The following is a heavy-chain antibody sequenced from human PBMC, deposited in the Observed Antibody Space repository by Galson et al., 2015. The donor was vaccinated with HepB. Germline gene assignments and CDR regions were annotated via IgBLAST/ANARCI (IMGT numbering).Heavy chain of an antibody. CDR2: ISYDGSNK. CDR3: AKDKRYFDWTQNYYGMDV. Sequence: SLRLSCAASGFTFSSYGMHWVRQAPGKGLEWVAVISYDGSNKYYADSVKGRFTISRDNSKNTLYLQMNSLRAEDTAVYYCAKDKRYFDWTQNYYGMDVWGQGTTVTVSS. D-gene: IGHD3-9*01. V-gene: IGHV3-30*18. J-gene: IGHJ6*02. CDR1: GFTFSSYG.